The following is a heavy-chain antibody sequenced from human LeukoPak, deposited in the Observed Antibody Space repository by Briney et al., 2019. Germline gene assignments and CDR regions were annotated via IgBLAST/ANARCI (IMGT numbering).Heavy chain of an antibody. D-gene: IGHD3-10*01. Sequence: SETLSLTCAVYGGSFSGYYWSWIRQTPGKGLEWIGEINHSGSTNYNPSLKSRVTISVDTSKNQFSLKLSSVTAADTAVYYCARGGDLWFGELFRRFDPWGQGTLVTVSS. J-gene: IGHJ5*02. CDR1: GGSFSGYY. V-gene: IGHV4-34*01. CDR2: INHSGST. CDR3: ARGGDLWFGELFRRFDP.